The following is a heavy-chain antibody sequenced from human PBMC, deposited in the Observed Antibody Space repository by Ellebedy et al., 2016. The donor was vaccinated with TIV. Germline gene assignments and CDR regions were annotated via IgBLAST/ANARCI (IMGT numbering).Heavy chain of an antibody. CDR2: IYYSGYT. CDR3: ARGPLRYFDWVYYYHGMDV. V-gene: IGHV4-59*08. Sequence: MPSETLSLTCTVPGGSISTYYWSWIRQPPGQGLAWIGYIYYSGYTEYNPSLKSRVTISLDTSKDQFSLRLSSVTAADTAVYYCARGPLRYFDWVYYYHGMDVWGQGTTVTVSS. J-gene: IGHJ6*02. D-gene: IGHD3-9*01. CDR1: GGSISTYY.